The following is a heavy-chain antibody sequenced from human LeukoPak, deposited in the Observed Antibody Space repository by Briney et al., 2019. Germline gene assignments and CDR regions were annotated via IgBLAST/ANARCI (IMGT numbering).Heavy chain of an antibody. V-gene: IGHV3-23*01. J-gene: IGHJ4*02. CDR1: GITVSNYD. CDR2: IRESGGGT. CDR3: AKGHDTRTATLDS. D-gene: IGHD1-1*01. Sequence: GGSLRLSCVVSGITVSNYDMSWVRQAPGKGLEWVSGIRESGGGTNYADSVKGRFTISRDNSMNTVYLQMNSLRAEDTAVYYCAKGHDTRTATLDSWGQGTLVTVSS.